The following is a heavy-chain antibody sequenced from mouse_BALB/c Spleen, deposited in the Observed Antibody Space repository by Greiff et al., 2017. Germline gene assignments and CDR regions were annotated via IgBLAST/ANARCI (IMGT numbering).Heavy chain of an antibody. D-gene: IGHD2-2*01. Sequence: EVKLVESGGGLVKPGGSLKLSCAASGFTFSSYAMSWVRQTPEKRLEWVASISSGGSTYYPDSVKGRFTISRDNARNILYLQMSSLRSEDTAMYYCARGTRDGYDWFAYWGQGTLVTVSA. CDR2: ISSGGST. V-gene: IGHV5-6-5*01. CDR1: GFTFSSYA. CDR3: ARGTRDGYDWFAY. J-gene: IGHJ3*01.